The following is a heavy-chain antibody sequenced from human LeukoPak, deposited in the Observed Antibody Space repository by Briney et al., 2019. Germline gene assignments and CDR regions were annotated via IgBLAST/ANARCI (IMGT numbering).Heavy chain of an antibody. Sequence: SETLSLTCTVSGGSITTYYWSWIRQPPGKGVEWIGYIYCSGNTNYNPSLKSRVTISVDTSKNRFSLKLSSVTAADTAVYYCARASYSSRWYTVYYMDVWGKGTTVTVSS. CDR2: IYCSGNT. D-gene: IGHD6-19*01. CDR1: GGSITTYY. J-gene: IGHJ6*03. V-gene: IGHV4-59*01. CDR3: ARASYSSRWYTVYYMDV.